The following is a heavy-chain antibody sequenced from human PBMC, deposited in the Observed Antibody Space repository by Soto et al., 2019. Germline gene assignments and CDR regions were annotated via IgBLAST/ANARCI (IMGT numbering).Heavy chain of an antibody. V-gene: IGHV1-69*05. CDR1: GYTFTSYD. CDR2: IIPIFGTA. CDR3: ATRSPAFDY. J-gene: IGHJ4*02. Sequence: GASVKVSCKASGYTFTSYDINWVRQAPGQGLEWMGGIIPIFGTANYAQKFQGRVTMTTDTSTTTAYMELRSLRSDDTAVYYCATRSPAFDYWGQGTLVTVSS.